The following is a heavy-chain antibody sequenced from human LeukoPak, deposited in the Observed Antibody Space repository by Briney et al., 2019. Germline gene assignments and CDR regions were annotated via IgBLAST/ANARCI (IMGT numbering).Heavy chain of an antibody. Sequence: GGSLRLSCAASGFTVSSNYMSWVRQAPGKGLEWVSVIYSGGSTYYADSVKGRFTISRDNSKNTLYLQMNSLRAEDTAVYYCARLACSTPCCYAIDIWGQGTMVTVSS. D-gene: IGHD2-2*01. CDR1: GFTVSSNY. CDR3: ARLACSTPCCYAIDI. CDR2: IYSGGST. J-gene: IGHJ3*02. V-gene: IGHV3-53*01.